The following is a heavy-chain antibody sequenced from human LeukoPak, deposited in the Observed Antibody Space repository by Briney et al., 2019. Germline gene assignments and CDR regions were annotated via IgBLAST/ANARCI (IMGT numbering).Heavy chain of an antibody. CDR3: AKPTPQTIVAHKRYYYGMDV. Sequence: GRSLRLSCAASGFTFSSYGMHWVRQGPGKGLEWVAVISYDGSNKYYADSVKGRFTISRDNSKNTLYLQMNSLRAEDTAVYYCAKPTPQTIVAHKRYYYGMDVWGKGTTVTVSS. V-gene: IGHV3-30*18. D-gene: IGHD5-12*01. CDR2: ISYDGSNK. J-gene: IGHJ6*04. CDR1: GFTFSSYG.